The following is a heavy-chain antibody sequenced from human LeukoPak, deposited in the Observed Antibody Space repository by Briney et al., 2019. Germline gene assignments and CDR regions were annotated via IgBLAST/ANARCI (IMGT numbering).Heavy chain of an antibody. D-gene: IGHD3-16*01. V-gene: IGHV4-39*01. CDR2: IYYSGST. CDR1: GGSISSSSYY. Sequence: PSETLSLTCTVSGGSISSSSYYWGWIRQPPGKGLEWIGSIYYSGSTYYNPSLKSRVTISVDTSKNQFSLKLSSVTAADTAVYYCARLSSVWGSYVDYWGQGTLVTVSS. J-gene: IGHJ4*02. CDR3: ARLSSVWGSYVDY.